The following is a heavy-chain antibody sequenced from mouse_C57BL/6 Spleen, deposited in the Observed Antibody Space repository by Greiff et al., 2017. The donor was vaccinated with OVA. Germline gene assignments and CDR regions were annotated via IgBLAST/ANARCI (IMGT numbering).Heavy chain of an antibody. Sequence: VQLQQSGPGLVKPSQSLSLTCSVTGYSITSGYYWNWIRQFPGNKLEWMGYISYDGSNNYNPSLKNRISITRDTSKNQFFLKLNSVTTEDTATYYCAREEDDGLFAYWGQGTLVTVSA. CDR1: GYSITSGYY. V-gene: IGHV3-6*01. D-gene: IGHD2-3*01. CDR3: AREEDDGLFAY. CDR2: ISYDGSN. J-gene: IGHJ3*01.